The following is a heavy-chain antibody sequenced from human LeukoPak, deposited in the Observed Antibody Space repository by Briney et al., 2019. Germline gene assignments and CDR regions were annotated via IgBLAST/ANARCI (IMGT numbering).Heavy chain of an antibody. D-gene: IGHD5-18*01. CDR1: GGSISSYY. V-gene: IGHV4-4*07. CDR2: IYTSGST. J-gene: IGHJ6*03. Sequence: PSETLSHTCTVSGGSISSYYWSWIRQPAGKGLEWIGRIYTSGSTNYNPSLKSRVTMSVDTSKNQFSLKLSSVTAADTAVYYCARASSHSLGYYYMDVWGKGTTVTISS. CDR3: ARASSHSLGYYYMDV.